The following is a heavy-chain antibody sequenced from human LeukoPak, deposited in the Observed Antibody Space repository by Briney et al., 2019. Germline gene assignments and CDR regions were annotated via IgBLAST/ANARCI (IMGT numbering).Heavy chain of an antibody. Sequence: SETLSLTCTVSGGSISSSTYYWVWIRQPAGKGLEWIGRIHTSGSINYNPSLKSRITMSVDTSKNQFSLKLSSVTAADTAVFYCAGYSSSWYFDYWGQGTLVTVSS. CDR2: IHTSGSI. V-gene: IGHV4-61*02. CDR3: AGYSSSWYFDY. CDR1: GGSISSSTYY. D-gene: IGHD6-13*01. J-gene: IGHJ4*02.